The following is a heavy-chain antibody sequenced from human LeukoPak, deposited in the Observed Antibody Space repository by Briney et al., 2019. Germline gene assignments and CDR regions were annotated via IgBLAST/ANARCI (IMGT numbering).Heavy chain of an antibody. CDR2: VNLDGDST. D-gene: IGHD1-7*01. CDR3: ARDAGRGTPFDF. J-gene: IGHJ4*02. Sequence: GGSLRLSCAASGFTFSSYWIHWARQAPGKGLVWVSRVNLDGDSTYADSVRGRFTLSRDNAKNTLYLEMIGLRVEDTAVYYCARDAGRGTPFDFWGQGTLVTVSS. CDR1: GFTFSSYW. V-gene: IGHV3-74*01.